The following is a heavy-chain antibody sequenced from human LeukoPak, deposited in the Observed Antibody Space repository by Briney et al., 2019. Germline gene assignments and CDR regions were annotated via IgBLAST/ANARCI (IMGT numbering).Heavy chain of an antibody. J-gene: IGHJ6*03. V-gene: IGHV1-69*01. Sequence: SVKVSCKASGGTFSSYAISWVRQAPRQGLEWRGGIIPILGTANYAQKFQGRVTITADESTSTAYMELSSLRSEDTAVYYCARDPGAAAGTRYYYYMDVWGKGTTVTVSS. CDR1: GGTFSSYA. D-gene: IGHD6-13*01. CDR2: IIPILGTA. CDR3: ARDPGAAAGTRYYYYMDV.